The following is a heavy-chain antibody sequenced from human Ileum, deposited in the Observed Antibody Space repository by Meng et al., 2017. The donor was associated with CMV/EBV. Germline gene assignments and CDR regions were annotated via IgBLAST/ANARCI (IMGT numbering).Heavy chain of an antibody. D-gene: IGHD1-1*01. J-gene: IGHJ4*02. Sequence: GGSLRLSCAASGFTFSSYAMHWVRQAPGKGLEWVAVISYDGSNKYYADSVKGRFTISRDNSEDSLYLQMNSLRPGDTAIYYCTTISTTGSDYWGQGTLVTVSS. CDR2: ISYDGSNK. V-gene: IGHV3-30*04. CDR3: TTISTTGSDY. CDR1: GFTFSSYA.